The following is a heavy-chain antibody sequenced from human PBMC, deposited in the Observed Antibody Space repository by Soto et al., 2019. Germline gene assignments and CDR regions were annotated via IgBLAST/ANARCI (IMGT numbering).Heavy chain of an antibody. J-gene: IGHJ6*02. CDR3: ARVGSLVPASRYYGMDV. V-gene: IGHV3-13*01. CDR2: IGTAGDT. D-gene: IGHD2-2*01. CDR1: GFTFSSYD. Sequence: GSLRLSCAASGFTFSSYDMHWVRQATGKGLEWVSAIGTAGDTYYPGSVKGRFTISRENAKNSLYLQMNSLRAEDTAVYYCARVGSLVPASRYYGMDVWGQGTTVTVSS.